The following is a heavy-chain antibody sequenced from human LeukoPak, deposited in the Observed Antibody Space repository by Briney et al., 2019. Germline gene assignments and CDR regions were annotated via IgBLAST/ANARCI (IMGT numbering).Heavy chain of an antibody. Sequence: GGSLRLSCAGSGFTFGSYSMNWVRQAPGKGLEWVSSISSSSGYINYADSVKGRFTISRDNAKNSLFLQMNSLRVEDTAVYFCVREGTGVLRYLAYWGQGSLVTVSS. V-gene: IGHV3-21*06. D-gene: IGHD3-9*01. J-gene: IGHJ4*02. CDR3: VREGTGVLRYLAY. CDR1: GFTFGSYS. CDR2: ISSSSGYI.